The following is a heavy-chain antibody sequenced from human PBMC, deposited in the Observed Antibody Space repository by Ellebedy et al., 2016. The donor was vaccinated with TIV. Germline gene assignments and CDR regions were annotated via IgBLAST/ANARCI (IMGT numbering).Heavy chain of an antibody. CDR1: GESFSGHY. Sequence: SETLSLTCAVYGESFSGHYWIWIRQPPGKGLEWIGESSHSGGTNYNSSLKSRVTISVDTSKNQFSLKLNSVTAADTAVYFCARAAACSTGSCTVDYWGQGILVTVSS. CDR3: ARAAACSTGSCTVDY. J-gene: IGHJ4*02. CDR2: SSHSGGT. V-gene: IGHV4-34*01. D-gene: IGHD2-15*01.